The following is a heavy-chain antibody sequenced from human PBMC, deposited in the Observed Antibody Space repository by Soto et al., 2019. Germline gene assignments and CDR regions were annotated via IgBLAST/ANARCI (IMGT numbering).Heavy chain of an antibody. D-gene: IGHD6-13*01. V-gene: IGHV4-61*01. J-gene: IGHJ6*02. Sequence: SETLSLTCTASGGSVSSGSYYWSWIRQPPGKGLEWIGYIYYSGSTNYNPSLKSRVTISVDTSKNQFSLKLSSVTAADTAVYYCARDLVRDYYYYGMDVWGQGTTVTVSS. CDR3: ARDLVRDYYYYGMDV. CDR1: GGSVSSGSYY. CDR2: IYYSGST.